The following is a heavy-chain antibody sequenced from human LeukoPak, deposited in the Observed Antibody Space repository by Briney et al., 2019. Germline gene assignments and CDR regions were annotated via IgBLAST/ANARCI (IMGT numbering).Heavy chain of an antibody. V-gene: IGHV1-18*01. J-gene: IGHJ3*02. CDR1: GYTFTSYG. D-gene: IGHD6-13*01. CDR2: ISAYNGNT. CDR3: ARVHSSSWPGVLGAFDI. Sequence: ASVKVSCKASGYTFTSYGISWVRQAPGQGLEWMGWISAYNGNTNYAQKLQGRVTMTTDTSTSTAYMELRSLRSDDTAVYYCARVHSSSWPGVLGAFDIWGQGTMVTVSS.